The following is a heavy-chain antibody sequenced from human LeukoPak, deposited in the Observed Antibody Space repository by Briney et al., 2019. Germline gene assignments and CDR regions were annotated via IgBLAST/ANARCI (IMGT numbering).Heavy chain of an antibody. V-gene: IGHV1-2*02. CDR3: APRMHSGYDFNH. CDR1: GYTFTGYY. J-gene: IGHJ5*02. CDR2: INPYTGGT. Sequence: ASVKVSCKASGYTFTGYYMHWVRQAPGQGLEWMGWINPYTGGTNYAQKFRGRVTMTRDTSISTAYMELSRLRSEDTAVYYCAPRMHSGYDFNHWGQGTLVTVSS. D-gene: IGHD5-12*01.